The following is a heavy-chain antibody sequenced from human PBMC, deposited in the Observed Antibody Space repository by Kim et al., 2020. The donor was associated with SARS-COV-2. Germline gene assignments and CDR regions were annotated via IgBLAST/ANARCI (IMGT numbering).Heavy chain of an antibody. CDR2: IWYDGSNK. D-gene: IGHD6-6*01. CDR3: SRGVPSDY. J-gene: IGHJ4*02. V-gene: IGHV3-33*01. CDR1: GFTFSSYG. Sequence: GGSLRLSCAASGFTFSSYGMHWVRQAPGKGLEWVALIWYDGSNKYYADSVKGRFTISRDNSKNTLYLQVNSLRAEDTAVYYCSRGVPSDYWGQGTLVTVS.